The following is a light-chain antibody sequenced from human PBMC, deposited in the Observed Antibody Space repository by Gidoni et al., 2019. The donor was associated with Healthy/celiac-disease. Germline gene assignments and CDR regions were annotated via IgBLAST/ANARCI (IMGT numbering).Light chain of an antibody. CDR2: SNN. Sequence: QSVLTQPHSASGTPGQRVTISCSGSSSNIGSNYVYWYQQLPGTAPKLLIYSNNQRPSGVPDRFSGSKSGTSSSLAISGLRSEDEADYYCAAWDVSLTVVFGGGTNLTVL. CDR1: SSNIGSNY. CDR3: AAWDVSLTVV. J-gene: IGLJ2*01. V-gene: IGLV1-47*02.